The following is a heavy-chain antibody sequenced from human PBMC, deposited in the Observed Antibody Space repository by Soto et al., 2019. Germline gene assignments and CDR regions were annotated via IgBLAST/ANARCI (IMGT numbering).Heavy chain of an antibody. Sequence: GGSLRLSCAASGFTFSSYAMSWVRQAPGKGLEWVSAISGSGGSTYYADSVKGRFTISRDNSKNTLYLQMNSLRAEDTAVYYCAKTMVRGVIKGYFDYWGQGTLVTVSS. D-gene: IGHD3-10*01. V-gene: IGHV3-23*01. J-gene: IGHJ4*02. CDR3: AKTMVRGVIKGYFDY. CDR2: ISGSGGST. CDR1: GFTFSSYA.